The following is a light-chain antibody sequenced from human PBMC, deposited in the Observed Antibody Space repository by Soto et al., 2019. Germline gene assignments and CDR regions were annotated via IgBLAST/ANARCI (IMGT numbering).Light chain of an antibody. J-gene: IGKJ1*01. CDR3: QQSYSTPQT. Sequence: QMTQSPSAVSASFGYSVDIIFRASQGISDYLAWFQQKPGKAPHRLIYGSSTLQTGVPSRFSGSRSGTEFTLTISSLQPEDFATYYCQQSYSTPQTFGQGTKV. CDR2: GSS. V-gene: IGKV1-17*03. CDR1: QGISDY.